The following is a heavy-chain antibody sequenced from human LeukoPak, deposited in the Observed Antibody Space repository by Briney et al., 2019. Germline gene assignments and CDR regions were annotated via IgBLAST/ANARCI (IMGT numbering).Heavy chain of an antibody. V-gene: IGHV3-7*01. CDR3: ARGRGSPDY. D-gene: IGHD2-15*01. CDR2: IKQDGSEK. Sequence: SGGSLRLSCAASGFTFSSYWMSWVRQAPGKGLEWVANIKQDGSEKFYVDSVKGRFTIYRDNAQDFLSLQMNSLRVEDTAVYYCARGRGSPDYWGRGTLVIVST. CDR1: GFTFSSYW. J-gene: IGHJ4*02.